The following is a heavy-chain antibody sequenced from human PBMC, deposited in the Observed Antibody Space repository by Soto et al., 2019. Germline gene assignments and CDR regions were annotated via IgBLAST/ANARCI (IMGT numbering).Heavy chain of an antibody. D-gene: IGHD3-3*01. CDR3: AKVLYYDSSSYFYYAMDV. CDR1: GFTFSSYA. Sequence: PGGSLRLSCAASGFTFSSYAMSWVRQAPGKGLEWVSGISDSGGSTYYADSVKGRFTISRDNSKNTLYLQMNSLRAEDTAVYYCAKVLYYDSSSYFYYAMDVWGQGTTVTVSS. CDR2: ISDSGGST. J-gene: IGHJ6*02. V-gene: IGHV3-23*01.